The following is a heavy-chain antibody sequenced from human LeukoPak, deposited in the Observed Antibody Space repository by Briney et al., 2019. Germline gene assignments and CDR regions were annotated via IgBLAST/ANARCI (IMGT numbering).Heavy chain of an antibody. CDR3: AKDNGGFYVWGSYRAFDI. J-gene: IGHJ3*02. CDR1: GFNFSTYS. CDR2: ISSSSSTI. V-gene: IGHV3-48*04. D-gene: IGHD3-16*01. Sequence: GGSLRLSCAASGFNFSTYSMNWVRQAPGKGLEWVSYISSSSSTIYYADSVKGRFTISRDNAKNSLYLQMNSLRAEDTALYYCAKDNGGFYVWGSYRAFDIWGQGTMVTVSS.